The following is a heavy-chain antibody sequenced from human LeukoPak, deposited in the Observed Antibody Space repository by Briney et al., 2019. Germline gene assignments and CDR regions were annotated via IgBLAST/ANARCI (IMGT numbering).Heavy chain of an antibody. CDR3: ARRPGTVSLDY. V-gene: IGHV4-59*08. J-gene: IGHJ4*02. CDR1: GGSISSYH. CDR2: ISYSGRT. D-gene: IGHD3-10*01. Sequence: SETLSLTCTVSGGSISSYHWNWIRQPPGKGLEWIGYISYSGRTNYNPSLKSRVTISVDTAKNQFSLRLSSVTAADTAIYYCARRPGTVSLDYWGQGTLVTVS.